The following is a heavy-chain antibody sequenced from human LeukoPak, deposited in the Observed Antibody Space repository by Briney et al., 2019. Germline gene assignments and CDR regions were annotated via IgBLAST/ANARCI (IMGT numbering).Heavy chain of an antibody. J-gene: IGHJ4*02. V-gene: IGHV3-7*01. CDR3: ARDPREQWLFDY. CDR2: IKQDGSEK. CDR1: GFTFSSYW. D-gene: IGHD6-19*01. Sequence: PGGSLRLSCAASGFTFSSYWMSWVRRAPGKGLEWVASIKQDGSEKYYLDSVKGRFTISRDNAKNSLYLQMNSLRAEDTAMYYCARDPREQWLFDYWGQGALVTVSS.